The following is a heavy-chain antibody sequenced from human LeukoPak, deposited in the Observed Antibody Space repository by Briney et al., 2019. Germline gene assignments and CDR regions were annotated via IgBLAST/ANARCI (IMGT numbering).Heavy chain of an antibody. Sequence: SETLSLTCTVSGGSISSYYWSWIRRPPGKGLEWIAYISDIGSINYNPSLKSRATISLDTSKNQFSLKLSSVTAADTAVYYCAGHHPRNTVDFWGQGTLVTVSS. J-gene: IGHJ4*02. V-gene: IGHV4-59*08. CDR1: GGSISSYY. CDR2: ISDIGSI. CDR3: AGHHPRNTVDF. D-gene: IGHD2/OR15-2a*01.